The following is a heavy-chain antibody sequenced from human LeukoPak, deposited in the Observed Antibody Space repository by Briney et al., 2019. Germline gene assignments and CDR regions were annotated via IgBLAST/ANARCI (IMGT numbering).Heavy chain of an antibody. CDR1: GFTFSTYW. CDR3: ARAPSEIGGYYPEYFRH. D-gene: IGHD3-22*01. J-gene: IGHJ1*01. Sequence: GGSLRLSCAASGFTFSTYWMHWVRQAPGKGLLWVSRIKSDGGTNYADSVKGRFTISRDNSKKTVSLQMNSLRPEDTGVYYCARAPSEIGGYYPEYFRHWGQGTLVTVSS. V-gene: IGHV3-74*01. CDR2: IKSDGGT.